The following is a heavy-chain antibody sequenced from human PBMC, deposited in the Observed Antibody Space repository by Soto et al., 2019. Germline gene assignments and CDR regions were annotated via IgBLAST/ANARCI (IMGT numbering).Heavy chain of an antibody. CDR2: IYYSGST. Sequence: QLQLQESGPGLVKPSETLSLTCTVSGGSISSSSYYWGWIRQPPGKGLEWIGSIYYSGSTYYNPSLKSRVTISVDTSKNQFSLKLSSVTAADTAVYYCASHYYGSGSYLGVGDYWGQGTLVTVSS. D-gene: IGHD3-10*01. CDR1: GGSISSSSYY. V-gene: IGHV4-39*01. J-gene: IGHJ4*02. CDR3: ASHYYGSGSYLGVGDY.